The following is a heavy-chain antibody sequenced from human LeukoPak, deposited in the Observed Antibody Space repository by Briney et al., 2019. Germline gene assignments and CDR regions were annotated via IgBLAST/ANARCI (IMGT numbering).Heavy chain of an antibody. J-gene: IGHJ4*02. Sequence: ASVKVSCKGSGYTFTNYAISWVRQAPGQGLEWMGRIIPILGIANYAQKFQGRVTITADKSTSTAYMELSSLRSEDTAVYYCAKTYDFWSGYPDYWGQGTLVTVSS. CDR1: GYTFTNYA. CDR2: IIPILGIA. V-gene: IGHV1-69*04. CDR3: AKTYDFWSGYPDY. D-gene: IGHD3-3*01.